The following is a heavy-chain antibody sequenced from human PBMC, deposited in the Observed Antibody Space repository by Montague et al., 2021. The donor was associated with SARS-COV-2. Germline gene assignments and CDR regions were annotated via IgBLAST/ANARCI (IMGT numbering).Heavy chain of an antibody. D-gene: IGHD6-13*01. Sequence: SETLSLTCTVSGGSISGSTYLWDWLRQPPGKGLEWIASVYYSGSTYYNPSLRSRVPISADTSRNQFSLKVSSVTAADTAVYYCARRDHTSWYKNHYYGLDVWGQGTTVTVSS. CDR3: ARRDHTSWYKNHYYGLDV. J-gene: IGHJ6*02. CDR1: GGSISGSTYL. CDR2: VYYSGST. V-gene: IGHV4-39*01.